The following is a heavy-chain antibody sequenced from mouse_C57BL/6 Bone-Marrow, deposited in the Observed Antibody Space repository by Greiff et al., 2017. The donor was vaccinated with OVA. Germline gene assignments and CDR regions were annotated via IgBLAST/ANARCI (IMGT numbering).Heavy chain of an antibody. V-gene: IGHV1-64*01. CDR1: GYTFTSYW. J-gene: IGHJ3*01. Sequence: QVQLQQPGAELVKPGASVKLSCKASGYTFTSYWMHWVKQRPGQGLEWIGMIHPNRGSTNYNEKFKSKATLTVDKYSSTAYMQLSSLTSGDSAVYYGAWDDYDGPSWFAYWGQGTLVTVSA. D-gene: IGHD2-4*01. CDR3: AWDDYDGPSWFAY. CDR2: IHPNRGST.